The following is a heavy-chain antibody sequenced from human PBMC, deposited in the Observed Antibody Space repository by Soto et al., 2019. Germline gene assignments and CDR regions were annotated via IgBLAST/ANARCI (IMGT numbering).Heavy chain of an antibody. V-gene: IGHV3-30-3*01. CDR3: TGGEPTVALSTFAP. D-gene: IGHD2-2*01. CDR1: GFIFSSYA. J-gene: IGHJ5*02. CDR2: ISYYGSSK. Sequence: QLQLAESGGGVPQPGRTLRLSCAASGFIFSSYAMQWVRQAPGKGLVWVEVISYYGSSKHYADSVKGGFTISIDKYKNTLDLPANSLRAEGPAGYYCTGGEPTVALSTFAPWGQGALVTFSS.